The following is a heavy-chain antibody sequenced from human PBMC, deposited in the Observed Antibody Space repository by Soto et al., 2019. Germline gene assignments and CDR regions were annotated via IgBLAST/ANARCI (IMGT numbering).Heavy chain of an antibody. J-gene: IGHJ4*02. CDR3: VKGGWGTVVDY. CDR1: AFTFSSSA. Sequence: GGSLRLSCAASAFTFSSSAMTWVRQAPGKGLEWVSTISNSGDSTYYADSVKGRFTISRDDSKNTVFLQMSGLRAEDTAMYYCVKGGWGTVVDYWGQETLVTVSS. V-gene: IGHV3-23*01. CDR2: ISNSGDST. D-gene: IGHD3-16*01.